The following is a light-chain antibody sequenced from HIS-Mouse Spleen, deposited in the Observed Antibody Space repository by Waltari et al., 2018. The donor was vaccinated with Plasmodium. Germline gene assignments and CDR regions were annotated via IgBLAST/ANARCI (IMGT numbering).Light chain of an antibody. V-gene: IGKV3-15*01. CDR2: GAS. CDR1: PSVSSN. CDR3: QQYNNWSFT. Sequence: EIVMTHSPATPSVPPGERATLSCRASPSVSSNVAWYQQKPGQAPRLLIYGASTRATCIPARFSGSGSGTEFTLTISSLQSEDFAVYYCQQYNNWSFTFGPGTKVDIK. J-gene: IGKJ3*01.